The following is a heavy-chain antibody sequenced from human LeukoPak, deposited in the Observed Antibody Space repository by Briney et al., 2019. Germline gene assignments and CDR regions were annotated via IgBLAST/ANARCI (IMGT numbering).Heavy chain of an antibody. CDR2: ISSSSSTI. J-gene: IGHJ4*02. D-gene: IGHD6-19*01. Sequence: GGSLRLSCAASGFTFSGYSMNWVRQAPGKGLEWVSYISSSSSTIYYADSVKGRFTISRDNAKNSLYLQMNSLRAEDTAVYYCARDLPDLYSSGWTSFDYWGQGTLVTVSS. CDR1: GFTFSGYS. CDR3: ARDLPDLYSSGWTSFDY. V-gene: IGHV3-48*01.